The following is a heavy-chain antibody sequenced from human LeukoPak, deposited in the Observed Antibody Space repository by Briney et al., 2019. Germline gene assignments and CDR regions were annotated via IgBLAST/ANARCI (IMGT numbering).Heavy chain of an antibody. V-gene: IGHV3-48*02. CDR2: ISTSSSTI. CDR3: ARGSQQLVIDY. Sequence: PGGSLRLSCAASGFTFSSYTMKWVRQAPGKGLEWVSHISTSSSTIYYADSVKGRFTISRDNAKNSLYLQMSSLRDEDTAMYYCARGSQQLVIDYWGQGTLVTVSS. J-gene: IGHJ4*02. CDR1: GFTFSSYT. D-gene: IGHD6-13*01.